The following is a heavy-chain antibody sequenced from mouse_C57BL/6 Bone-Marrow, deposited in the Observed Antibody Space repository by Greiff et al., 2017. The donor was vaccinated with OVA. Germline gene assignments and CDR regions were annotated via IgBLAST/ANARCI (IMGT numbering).Heavy chain of an antibody. CDR3: ERWDWAFAY. CDR1: GYTFTSYW. D-gene: IGHD4-1*01. Sequence: VQLQQPGAELVMPGASVKLSCKASGYTFTSYWMHWVKQRPGQGLEWIGEIDPSDSYTNYNQKFKGKSTLTVDNSSSTAYMQLSSLTSEDSAVYYCERWDWAFAYWGQGTLVTVSA. CDR2: IDPSDSYT. V-gene: IGHV1-69*01. J-gene: IGHJ3*01.